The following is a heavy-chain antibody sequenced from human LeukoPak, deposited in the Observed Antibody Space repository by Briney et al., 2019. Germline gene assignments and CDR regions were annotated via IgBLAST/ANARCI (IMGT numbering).Heavy chain of an antibody. CDR2: ISSSGSTI. Sequence: GGSLRLSCAASGFTFSDYYMSWIRQAPGKGLEWVSYISSSGSTIYYADSVKGRFTISRDNAKNSLYLQMNSLRAEDTAVYYCARDHRLEYCSGGSCTNWFDPWGQGTLVTVSS. CDR3: ARDHRLEYCSGGSCTNWFDP. V-gene: IGHV3-11*01. D-gene: IGHD2-15*01. CDR1: GFTFSDYY. J-gene: IGHJ5*02.